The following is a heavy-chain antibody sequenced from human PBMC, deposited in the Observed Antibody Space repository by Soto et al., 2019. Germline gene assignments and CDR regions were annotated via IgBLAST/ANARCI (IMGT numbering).Heavy chain of an antibody. V-gene: IGHV5-51*03. CDR3: ATLIAAAGTRCYYGMDV. CDR2: IYPGDSDT. CDR1: GYSFTSYW. J-gene: IGHJ6*02. Sequence: EVQLVQSGAEVKKPGESLKISCKGSGYSFTSYWIGWVRQMPGKGLEWMGIIYPGDSDTRYSPSFQGQVTISADKSISTAYLQWSSLKASDTAMYYCATLIAAAGTRCYYGMDVWGQGTTVTVSS. D-gene: IGHD6-13*01.